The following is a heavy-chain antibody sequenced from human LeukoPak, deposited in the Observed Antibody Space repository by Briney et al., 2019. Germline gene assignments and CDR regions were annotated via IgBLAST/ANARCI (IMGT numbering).Heavy chain of an antibody. CDR1: GFTFSSYG. CDR3: AKAVAGTRGLFDY. CDR2: ISGSGGST. J-gene: IGHJ4*02. Sequence: PGGSLRLSCAASGFTFSSYGMSWVRQAPGKGLEWVSAISGSGGSTYYADSVKGRFTISRDNSKNTLYLQMNSLRAEDTAVYYCAKAVAGTRGLFDYWGQGTLVTASS. D-gene: IGHD6-19*01. V-gene: IGHV3-23*01.